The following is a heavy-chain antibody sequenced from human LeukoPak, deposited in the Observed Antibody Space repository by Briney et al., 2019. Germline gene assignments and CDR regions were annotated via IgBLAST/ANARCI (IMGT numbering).Heavy chain of an antibody. J-gene: IGHJ4*02. CDR2: IYYSGST. CDR1: GSSISSYY. D-gene: IGHD3-10*01. CDR3: ARVDMVRGYYFDY. V-gene: IGHV4-59*08. Sequence: PSETLSLTCTVSGSSISSYYWSWIRQPPGKGLEWIGYIYYSGSTNYNPSLKSRVTISVDTSKNQFSLELTSVTAADTAVYYCARVDMVRGYYFDYWGQGILVTVSS.